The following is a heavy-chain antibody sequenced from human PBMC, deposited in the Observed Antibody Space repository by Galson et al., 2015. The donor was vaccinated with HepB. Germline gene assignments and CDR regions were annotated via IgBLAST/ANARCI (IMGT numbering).Heavy chain of an antibody. V-gene: IGHV3-23*01. CDR2: ISSSGGGT. Sequence: SLRLSCAASGFTFSSYAMNWVRQAPGKGLEWVSGISSSGGGTYYADSVKGRFTISRDNSKNTLYLQMKSLRAEDTAIYYWWKEDRVLDMWGQATMVVVS. CDR1: GFTFSSYA. J-gene: IGHJ3*02. D-gene: IGHD3-10*02. CDR3: WKEDRVLDM.